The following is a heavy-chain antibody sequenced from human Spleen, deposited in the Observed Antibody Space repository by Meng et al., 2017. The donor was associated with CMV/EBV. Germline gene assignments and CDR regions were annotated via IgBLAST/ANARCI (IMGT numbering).Heavy chain of an antibody. J-gene: IGHJ4*02. V-gene: IGHV4-59*01. D-gene: IGHD2-8*01. CDR2: MYDSGST. CDR1: GGSFTGYY. CDR3: AREVRMGYFDY. Sequence: SETLSLTCGVFGGSFTGYYWSWIRQPPGKGLEWIGFMYDSGSTNYNPSLKSRVTISVDTSKNQFSLKVTSVTAADTAVYYCAREVRMGYFDYWGQGTLVTVSS.